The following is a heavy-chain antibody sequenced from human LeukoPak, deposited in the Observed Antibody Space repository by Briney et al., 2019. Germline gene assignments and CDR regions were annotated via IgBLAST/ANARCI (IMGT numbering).Heavy chain of an antibody. D-gene: IGHD3-22*01. CDR3: ARVSYDSSGYYYVPLDY. J-gene: IGHJ4*02. CDR1: GFTFNIYG. V-gene: IGHV3-30*02. Sequence: TGGSLGLSCKASGFTFNIYGMHWVRQAPGKGLEWVAFIRFDGSNKYYADSVKGRFTISRDNSKNTLYLQMNSLRAEDTAVYYCARVSYDSSGYYYVPLDYWGQGTLVTVSS. CDR2: IRFDGSNK.